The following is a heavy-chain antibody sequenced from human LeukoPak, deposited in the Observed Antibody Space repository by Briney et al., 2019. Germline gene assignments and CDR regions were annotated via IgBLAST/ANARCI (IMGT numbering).Heavy chain of an antibody. CDR1: GGSFSGYY. V-gene: IGHV4-34*09. CDR2: INHSGST. Sequence: SETLSLTCAVYGGSFSGYYWSWIRQPPGKGLEWIGEINHSGSTNYNPSLKSRVTISVDTSKNQFSLKLSSVTAADTAVYYCARGSGDYILDYWGQGTLVTVSS. CDR3: ARGSGDYILDY. D-gene: IGHD4-17*01. J-gene: IGHJ4*02.